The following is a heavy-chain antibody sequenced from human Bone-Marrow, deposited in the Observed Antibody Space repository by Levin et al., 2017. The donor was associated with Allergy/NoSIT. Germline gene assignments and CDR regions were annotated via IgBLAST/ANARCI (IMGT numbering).Heavy chain of an antibody. CDR2: IFYSGST. V-gene: IGHV4-59*01. CDR1: GGSISGYY. J-gene: IGHJ4*02. D-gene: IGHD3-10*01. Sequence: RSQTLSLTCTVSGGSISGYYWSWVRQPPGKGLEWVGHIFYSGSTNYNPSLKSRVTISINTSKNQFSPNLTSVTAADTAFYYCARSVAGEFDYWGQGTLVTVSS. CDR3: ARSVAGEFDY.